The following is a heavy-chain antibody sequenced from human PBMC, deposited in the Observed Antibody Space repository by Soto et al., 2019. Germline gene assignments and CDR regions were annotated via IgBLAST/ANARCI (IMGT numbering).Heavy chain of an antibody. J-gene: IGHJ4*02. Sequence: QVQLVESGGGVVQPGRSLRLSCAASGFTFSSYAMHWVRQAPGKGLEWVAVISYDGSNKYYADSVKGRFTISRDNSKNTLYLQMNSLRAEDTAVYYCERDRTVAGPIDYWGQGTLVTVSS. CDR3: ERDRTVAGPIDY. D-gene: IGHD6-19*01. CDR1: GFTFSSYA. CDR2: ISYDGSNK. V-gene: IGHV3-30-3*01.